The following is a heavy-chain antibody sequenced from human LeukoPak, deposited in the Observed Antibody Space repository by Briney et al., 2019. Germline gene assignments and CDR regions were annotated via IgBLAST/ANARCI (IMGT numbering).Heavy chain of an antibody. J-gene: IGHJ4*02. CDR1: GFTFNNYA. CDR2: TGTSGDTT. CDR3: AKGGKWDVTPFDY. Sequence: GGSLRLSCAASGFTFNNYAMSWVRQAPEKGLEWVSGTGTSGDTTYYADSVKGRFTISRDNSKNTLYLQVNSLGAEDTAVYYCAKGGKWDVTPFDYWGQGTLVTVSS. D-gene: IGHD1-26*01. V-gene: IGHV3-23*01.